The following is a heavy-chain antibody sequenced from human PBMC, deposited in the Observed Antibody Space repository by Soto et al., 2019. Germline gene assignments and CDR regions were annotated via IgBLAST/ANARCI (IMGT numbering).Heavy chain of an antibody. J-gene: IGHJ6*03. V-gene: IGHV3-11*01. D-gene: IGHD4-17*01. Sequence: GGSLRLSCAASGFTFSDYYMSWIRQAPGKGLEWVSYISSSGSTIYYADSVKGRFTISRDNAKNSLYLQMNSLRAEDTAVYYCARGRTTVTTLPYYYYMDVWGKGTTVTVSS. CDR3: ARGRTTVTTLPYYYYMDV. CDR2: ISSSGSTI. CDR1: GFTFSDYY.